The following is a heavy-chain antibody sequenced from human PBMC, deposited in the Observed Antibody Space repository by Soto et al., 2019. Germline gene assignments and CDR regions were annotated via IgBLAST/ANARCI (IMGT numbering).Heavy chain of an antibody. D-gene: IGHD6-19*01. Sequence: ASVKVSCKASGYTFTSYDINWVRQATGQGLGWMGWMNPNSGNTGYAQKFQGRVTMTRNTSISTAYMELRSLRSEDTAVYYCARDLPRYSSGYPPGAIQHWGQGTLVTVSS. V-gene: IGHV1-8*01. CDR3: ARDLPRYSSGYPPGAIQH. CDR1: GYTFTSYD. J-gene: IGHJ1*01. CDR2: MNPNSGNT.